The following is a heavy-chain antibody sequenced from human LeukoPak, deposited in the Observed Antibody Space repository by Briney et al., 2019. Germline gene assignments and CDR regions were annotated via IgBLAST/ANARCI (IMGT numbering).Heavy chain of an antibody. CDR1: RFTFSSYA. V-gene: IGHV3-23*01. CDR2: IGGTGDRT. J-gene: IGHJ4*02. D-gene: IGHD6-19*01. Sequence: GGPLRLSCAASRFTFSSYAMSWVRQAPGRGLEWVATIGGTGDRTYYADSVRGRFTISRDNSMDTLFLQMNSLKREDTAVYYCAKDPVVYHGGSGWHYFDYWGQGTLVTVSS. CDR3: AKDPVVYHGGSGWHYFDY.